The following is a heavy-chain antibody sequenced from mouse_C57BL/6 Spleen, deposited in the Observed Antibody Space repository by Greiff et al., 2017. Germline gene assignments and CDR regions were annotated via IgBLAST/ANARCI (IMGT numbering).Heavy chain of an antibody. D-gene: IGHD2-1*01. V-gene: IGHV14-4*01. CDR3: TTEGYGNPFAY. CDR2: IDPENGDT. CDR1: GFNIKDDY. Sequence: VQLQQSGAELVRPGASVKLSCTASGFNIKDDYLHCVKQRPEQGLEWIGWIDPENGDTESASTFPGQGTITASTSSNTAYLQLSSVKSEDTAVYYCTTEGYGNPFAYWGQGTLVTVSA. J-gene: IGHJ3*01.